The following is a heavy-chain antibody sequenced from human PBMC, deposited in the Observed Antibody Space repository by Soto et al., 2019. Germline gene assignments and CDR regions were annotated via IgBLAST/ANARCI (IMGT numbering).Heavy chain of an antibody. Sequence: RSLTCTVSGGSISSGGYYWSWIRQHPGEGLEWIGYIYYSGSTYYNPSLKSRVTISVDTSKSQFSLKLSSVTAADTAVYYCARDTNRIGYCSGGSCFGLDPWGQGTLVTVSS. V-gene: IGHV4-31*03. CDR1: GGSISSGGYY. CDR2: IYYSGST. D-gene: IGHD2-15*01. CDR3: ARDTNRIGYCSGGSCFGLDP. J-gene: IGHJ5*02.